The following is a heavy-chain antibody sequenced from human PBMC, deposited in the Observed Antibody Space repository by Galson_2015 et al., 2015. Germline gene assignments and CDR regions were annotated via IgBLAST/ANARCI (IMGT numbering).Heavy chain of an antibody. CDR3: ARVRSEDSSSPVRY. CDR2: INPNSGGT. D-gene: IGHD6-6*01. CDR1: GYTFTGYY. V-gene: IGHV1-2*06. Sequence: SVKVSCKASGYTFTGYYMHWVRQAPGQGLEWMGRINPNSGGTNYAQKFQGRVTMTRDTSISTAYMELSRLRSDDTAVYYCARVRSEDSSSPVRYWGQGTLVTVSS. J-gene: IGHJ4*02.